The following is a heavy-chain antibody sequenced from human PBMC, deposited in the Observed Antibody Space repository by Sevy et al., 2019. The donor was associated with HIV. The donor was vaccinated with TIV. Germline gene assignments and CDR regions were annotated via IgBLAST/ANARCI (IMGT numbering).Heavy chain of an antibody. V-gene: IGHV4-61*08. CDR3: ARDRIFAVGFNGMDV. CDR2: IHYSGNT. CDR1: GGSVSSGGHY. Sequence: SETLSLTCTVSGGSVSSGGHYWGWVRQPPGKGLEWIGYIHYSGNTNYNPSLKSRVTISVDTSKVQFSLKLSFVTAADTAVYYCARDRIFAVGFNGMDVWGQGTTVTVSS. J-gene: IGHJ6*02. D-gene: IGHD3-3*02.